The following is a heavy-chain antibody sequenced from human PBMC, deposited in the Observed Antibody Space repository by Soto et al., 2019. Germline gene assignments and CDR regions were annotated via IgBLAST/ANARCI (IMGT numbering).Heavy chain of an antibody. CDR2: IWYDGSNK. V-gene: IGHV3-33*01. CDR3: ARGRGYSDYDAIDY. D-gene: IGHD5-12*01. J-gene: IGHJ4*02. CDR1: GITFSSHG. Sequence: QVQLVESGGGVIQPGRSLRLSCAASGITFSSHGMHWVRQAPGKGLEWVAVIWYDGSNKYYADSVKGRFTISRDNSKNTLVLQINSLRAEDTAVYYCARGRGYSDYDAIDYWGQGTLVTVSS.